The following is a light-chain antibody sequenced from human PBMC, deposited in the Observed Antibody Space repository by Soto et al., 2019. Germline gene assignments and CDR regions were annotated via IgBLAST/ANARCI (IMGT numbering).Light chain of an antibody. CDR3: QQYNNWPPIT. CDR2: DAS. CDR1: QSVSSY. V-gene: IGKV3-11*01. Sequence: IVLTQSPATLSLSPGERATLSCRASQSVSSYLAWYQQKPGQAPRLLIYDASNRATGIPARFSGSGSGTEFILTISSLQSEDFAVYYCQQYNNWPPITFGQGTRLEI. J-gene: IGKJ5*01.